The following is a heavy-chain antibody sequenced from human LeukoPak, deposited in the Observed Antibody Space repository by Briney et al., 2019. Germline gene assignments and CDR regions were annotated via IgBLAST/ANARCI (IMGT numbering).Heavy chain of an antibody. CDR2: IYPGDSDT. J-gene: IGHJ3*02. Sequence: GGSLRLSCAASGFSFTIYWIGWVRQMPGKGLEWMAIIYPGDSDTKYSPSFQDQVTISADKSINTAYLHWRSLKASDTAMYYCARLSMIDTFDIWGLGTVVTVSS. CDR1: GFSFTIYW. V-gene: IGHV5-51*01. CDR3: ARLSMIDTFDI. D-gene: IGHD3-22*01.